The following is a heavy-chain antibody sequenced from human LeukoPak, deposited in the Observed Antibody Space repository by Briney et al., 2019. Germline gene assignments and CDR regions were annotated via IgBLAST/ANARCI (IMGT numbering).Heavy chain of an antibody. D-gene: IGHD5-18*01. CDR1: GFTFSTYG. V-gene: IGHV3-30*03. CDR3: AREWSGYSFDY. Sequence: GGSLRLSCAASGFTFSTYGMHWVCQAPGKGREWVAVISNDGTIKYYTDSVKGRFTVSRDNSKNTVYLQMNSLRVEDTAVYYCAREWSGYSFDYWGQGALVAVSS. CDR2: ISNDGTIK. J-gene: IGHJ4*02.